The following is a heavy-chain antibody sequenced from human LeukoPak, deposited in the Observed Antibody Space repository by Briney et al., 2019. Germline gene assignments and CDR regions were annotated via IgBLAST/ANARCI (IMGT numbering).Heavy chain of an antibody. CDR2: INPNSGGT. CDR3: ARVNNYYDSSGYLYYFGN. J-gene: IGHJ4*02. CDR1: GYTFTSYY. D-gene: IGHD3-22*01. V-gene: IGHV1-2*02. Sequence: GASVKVSCKASGYTFTSYYIHWVRQAPGQGLEWMGWINPNSGGTNTAQKFQGRVTMTRDTSLNTAYMELSRLRSDDTAVYYCARVNNYYDSSGYLYYFGNWGQGTLVTVSS.